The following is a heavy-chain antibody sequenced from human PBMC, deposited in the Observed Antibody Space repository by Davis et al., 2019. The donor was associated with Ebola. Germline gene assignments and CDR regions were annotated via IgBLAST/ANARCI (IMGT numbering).Heavy chain of an antibody. D-gene: IGHD4-17*01. Sequence: AASVKVSCKASGGTFSSYAISWVRQAPGQGLEWMGRIIPILGIANYAQKFQGRVTITADKSTSTAYMELSSLSSDDTAVYYCTRAIARRRYGSWFDPWGQGTPVTVSS. CDR2: IIPILGIA. V-gene: IGHV1-69*04. CDR1: GGTFSSYA. J-gene: IGHJ5*02. CDR3: TRAIARRRYGSWFDP.